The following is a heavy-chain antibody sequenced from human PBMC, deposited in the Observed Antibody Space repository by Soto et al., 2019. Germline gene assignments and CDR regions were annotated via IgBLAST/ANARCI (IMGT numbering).Heavy chain of an antibody. CDR2: MNPNSGNT. Sequence: ASVKVSCKASGYTFATYDINWVRQAPGQGLEWMGWMNPNSGNTGYAQKFQGRLTMTRDTALSVAHMELSSLISDDTAVYYCARFFRCCYYNYWFFDLWGRGSLVPVSS. V-gene: IGHV1-8*01. CDR3: ARFFRCCYYNYWFFDL. J-gene: IGHJ2*01. D-gene: IGHD3-22*01. CDR1: GYTFATYD.